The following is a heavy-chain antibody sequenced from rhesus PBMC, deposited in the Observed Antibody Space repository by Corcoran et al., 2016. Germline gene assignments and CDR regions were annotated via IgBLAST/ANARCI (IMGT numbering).Heavy chain of an antibody. CDR1: GGSISGYY. Sequence: QLQLQESGPGLVKPSETLSLTCAVSGGSISGYYWSWIRQPPGKGLEWIGNIDGNIERTNYNPSLKSRVTISKDTSRHQFSLKLSSVAAADTAVYYCARQGYWGDYSGYWGQGVLVTVSS. D-gene: IGHD3-34*01. CDR2: IDGNIERT. V-gene: IGHV4-81*01. J-gene: IGHJ4*01. CDR3: ARQGYWGDYSGY.